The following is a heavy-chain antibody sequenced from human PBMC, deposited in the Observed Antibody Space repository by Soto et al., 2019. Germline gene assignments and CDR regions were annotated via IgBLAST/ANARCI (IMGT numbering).Heavy chain of an antibody. D-gene: IGHD2-2*01. CDR2: IDPSDSYT. Sequence: PGESLKISCKGSGYSFTSYWISWVRQMPGKGLEWMGRIDPSDSYTNYSPSFQGHVTISADKSISTAYLQWSSLKASDTAMYYCARHHPSIVVVPAAPIKYDYYGLDVWGQGTTVTVSS. J-gene: IGHJ6*02. CDR1: GYSFTSYW. CDR3: ARHHPSIVVVPAAPIKYDYYGLDV. V-gene: IGHV5-10-1*01.